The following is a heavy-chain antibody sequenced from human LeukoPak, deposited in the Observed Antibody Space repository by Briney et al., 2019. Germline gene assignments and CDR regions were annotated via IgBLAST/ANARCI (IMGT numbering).Heavy chain of an antibody. V-gene: IGHV4-4*02. CDR3: SRESGAFSPFGY. CDR2: ISLTGET. CDR1: GGSISSTNW. J-gene: IGHJ4*02. Sequence: SETLSLTCGVSGGSISSTNWWSWVRQPPGQGLEWIGEISLTGETNYNPSLKSRVTMSLDKSKNLLSLTLTSVTAADTAVYYCSRESGAFSPFGYWGQGTLVTVTS. D-gene: IGHD1-26*01.